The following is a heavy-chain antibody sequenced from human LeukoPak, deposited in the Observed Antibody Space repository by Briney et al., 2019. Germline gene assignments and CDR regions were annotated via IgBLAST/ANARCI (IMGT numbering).Heavy chain of an antibody. J-gene: IGHJ5*02. V-gene: IGHV4-34*01. D-gene: IGHD3-10*01. Sequence: PSETLSLTCAVYGGSFSGYYWSWIRQPPGKGLEWIGEINHSGSTNYNPSLESRVTISVDTSKNQFSLKLSSVTAADTAVYYCARVRSLWFGDSNWFDPWGQGTLVTVSS. CDR3: ARVRSLWFGDSNWFDP. CDR2: INHSGST. CDR1: GGSFSGYY.